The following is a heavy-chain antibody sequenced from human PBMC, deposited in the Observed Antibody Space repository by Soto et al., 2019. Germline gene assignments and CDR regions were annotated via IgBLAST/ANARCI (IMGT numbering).Heavy chain of an antibody. D-gene: IGHD6-25*01. V-gene: IGHV4-39*01. Sequence: PSETLSLTCTVSGGSISSSSYYWGWIRQPPGKGLEWIGNVYYGGSTYYNPSLKSRVTISVDTSKNQFSLKLSSVTAADTAVYYCASRPPVYSSGHAFDIWGQGTMVTVSS. CDR1: GGSISSSSYY. CDR3: ASRPPVYSSGHAFDI. CDR2: VYYGGST. J-gene: IGHJ3*02.